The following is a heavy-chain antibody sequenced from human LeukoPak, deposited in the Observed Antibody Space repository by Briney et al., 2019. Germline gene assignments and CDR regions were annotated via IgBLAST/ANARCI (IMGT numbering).Heavy chain of an antibody. CDR1: GYTLTELS. CDR2: FDPEDGET. Sequence: ASVKVSCKVSGYTLTELSMHWVRQAPGKGLEWMGGFDPEDGETIYAQKFQGRVTMTEDTSTDTAYMELSSLRSEDTAVYYCATDLRRVRGVYPYYYYGMDVWGQGTTVTVSS. D-gene: IGHD3-10*01. J-gene: IGHJ6*02. V-gene: IGHV1-24*01. CDR3: ATDLRRVRGVYPYYYYGMDV.